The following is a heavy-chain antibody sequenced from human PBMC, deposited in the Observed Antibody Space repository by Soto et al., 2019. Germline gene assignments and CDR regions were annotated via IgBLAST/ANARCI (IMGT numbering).Heavy chain of an antibody. V-gene: IGHV3-48*03. CDR3: ARGGIH. CDR1: GCTFNSHE. D-gene: IGHD6-13*01. Sequence: EVKLVESGGGSGQPGGSLRLSCVASGCTFNSHEMNWIRQTPGKGLEWISSISGSGTTKYADSVKGRFTISRDNAHKSIYLEMNSLRVEDTGVYYCARGGIHWGQGALVTVSS. J-gene: IGHJ4*02. CDR2: ISGSGTT.